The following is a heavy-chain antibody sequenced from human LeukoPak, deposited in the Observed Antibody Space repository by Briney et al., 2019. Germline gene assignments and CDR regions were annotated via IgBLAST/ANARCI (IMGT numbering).Heavy chain of an antibody. CDR1: GFTFSGYW. CDR3: AKRLYGSGSYFSLDY. V-gene: IGHV3-23*01. CDR2: ISGSGGST. D-gene: IGHD3-10*01. J-gene: IGHJ4*02. Sequence: GGSLRLSCAASGFTFSGYWIHWVRQAPGKGLEWVSGISGSGGSTYYADSVKGRFTISRDNSKDTLYLQMNSLRAEDTAVYYCAKRLYGSGSYFSLDYWGQGTLVTVSS.